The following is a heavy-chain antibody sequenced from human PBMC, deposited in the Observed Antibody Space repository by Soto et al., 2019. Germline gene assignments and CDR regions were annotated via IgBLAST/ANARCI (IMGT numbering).Heavy chain of an antibody. V-gene: IGHV4-34*01. J-gene: IGHJ4*02. D-gene: IGHD4-17*01. Sequence: QVQLQQWGAGLLKPSETLSLTCAVYGGSFSGYYWSWIRQPPGKGLEWIGEINHCGSTNYNPSLKXRXPXXVATSKNQFSLKLSSVTAADTAVYYCARVRGRLDYWGQGTLVTVSS. CDR2: INHCGST. CDR1: GGSFSGYY. CDR3: ARVRGRLDY.